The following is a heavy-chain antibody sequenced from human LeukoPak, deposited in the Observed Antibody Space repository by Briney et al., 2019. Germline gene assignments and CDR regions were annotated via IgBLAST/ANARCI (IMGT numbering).Heavy chain of an antibody. CDR2: FDPEAGKT. Sequence: ASVKVSCTVSGYTLTELSMHWVRQAPGKGLEWMGGFDPEAGKTIYAQKFQGRVTMTEDTSTDTAYMELSSLRSEDTDVYYCARVGYYYDSSGYPARGYYYYGMDVWGQGTTVTVSS. V-gene: IGHV1-24*01. D-gene: IGHD3-22*01. CDR1: GYTLTELS. CDR3: ARVGYYYDSSGYPARGYYYYGMDV. J-gene: IGHJ6*02.